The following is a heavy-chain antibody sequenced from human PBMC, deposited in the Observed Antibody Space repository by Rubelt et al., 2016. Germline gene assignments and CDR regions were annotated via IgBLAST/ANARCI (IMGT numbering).Heavy chain of an antibody. V-gene: IGHV1-3*01. J-gene: IGHJ4*02. CDR2: INAANGNT. CDR3: ARYYYDSSGYVYFDY. Sequence: QVQLVQSGAEVKKPGASVKVSCKASGYTFTSYAMHWVRQAPGQRPEGMGWINAANGNTKYSQKFQGRVTITRDTSASTAYMELSSLRSEDTAVYYCARYYYDSSGYVYFDYWGQGTLVTVSS. CDR1: GYTFTSYA. D-gene: IGHD3-22*01.